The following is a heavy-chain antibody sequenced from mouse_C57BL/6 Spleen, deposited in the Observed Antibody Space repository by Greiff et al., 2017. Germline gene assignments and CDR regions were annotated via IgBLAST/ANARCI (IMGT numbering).Heavy chain of an antibody. V-gene: IGHV7-3*01. CDR3: AGSLLCPINYARDY. J-gene: IGHJ4*01. D-gene: IGHD6-2*01. CDR1: GFTFTDYY. CDR2: IRNKANGYTT. Sequence: DVKLVESGGGLVQPGGSLCLSCAASGFTFTDYYMSWVRQPPGKALEWLGFIRNKANGYTTEYSASVKGRFTISRDNSQSILYLQMIASRAEDSATDDGAGSLLCPINYARDYGGQGTSGTVSS.